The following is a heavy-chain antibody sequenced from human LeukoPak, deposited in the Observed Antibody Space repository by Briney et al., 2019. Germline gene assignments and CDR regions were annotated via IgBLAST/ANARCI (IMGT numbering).Heavy chain of an antibody. V-gene: IGHV3-30-3*02. CDR2: ISYDGSNK. CDR3: AKDESSLATLQH. CDR1: GFTFTNFA. J-gene: IGHJ1*01. D-gene: IGHD6-6*01. Sequence: PGGSLRLSCAASGFTFTNFAMHWVRQAPGKGLEWVAVISYDGSNKYYADSVKGRFTISRDNSKNTLYLQMNSLRAEDTAVYYCAKDESSLATLQHWGQGTLVTVSS.